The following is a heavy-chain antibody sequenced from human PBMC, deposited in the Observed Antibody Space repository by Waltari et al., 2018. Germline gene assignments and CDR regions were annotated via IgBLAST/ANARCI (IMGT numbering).Heavy chain of an antibody. V-gene: IGHV3-23*03. CDR1: GFTFSSYA. J-gene: IGHJ4*02. CDR3: ARDRGAAAL. Sequence: EVQLLESGGGLVQPGGSLRLSCAASGFTFSSYAMSWVRQAPGKGLEWFSVIDSGGISTYYAESVKGGFTISSDNAKNSLYLQMNSLRAGYTAVYYCARDRGAAALWGQGTLVTVSS. CDR2: IDSGGIST. D-gene: IGHD6-13*01.